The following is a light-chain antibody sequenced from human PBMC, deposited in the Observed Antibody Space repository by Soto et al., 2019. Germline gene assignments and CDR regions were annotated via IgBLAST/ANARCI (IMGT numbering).Light chain of an antibody. V-gene: IGKV3-20*01. CDR1: ERRSSVY. Sequence: EIVLTQSPGTLSLSPGERATLSCSAIERRSSVYLAWYQQRPGQPPRLLIYGASNRATGIPDRFSGSGSGTDFPLIINRLEPEDVAIYYCQQYGGSPRITFGQGTRLEIK. CDR3: QQYGGSPRIT. CDR2: GAS. J-gene: IGKJ5*01.